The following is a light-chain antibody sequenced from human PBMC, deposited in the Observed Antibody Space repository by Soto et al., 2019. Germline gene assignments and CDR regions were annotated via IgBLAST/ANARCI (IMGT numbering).Light chain of an antibody. V-gene: IGKV4-1*01. CDR1: HNVLYSSNNKNY. CDR3: QHYNNWPPWT. J-gene: IGKJ1*01. CDR2: GAS. Sequence: DIVMTQSPDSLAVSLGERATINCNAIHNVLYSSNNKNYLAWYQQKPGQAPRLLIYGASIRATGIPARFSGSGSGTEFTLTISTLQSEDFAIYYCQHYNNWPPWTFGQGTKVDIK.